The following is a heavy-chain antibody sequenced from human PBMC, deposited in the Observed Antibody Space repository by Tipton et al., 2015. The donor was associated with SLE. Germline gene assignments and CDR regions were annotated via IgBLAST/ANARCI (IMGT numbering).Heavy chain of an antibody. J-gene: IGHJ4*02. Sequence: SLRLSCAASGFTFSTSDIHWVRQPPGKGLEWVAFIRHDGSNRYYADSVKGRFTISRDNAKNSLYLQMNSLRAEDTAVYYCARGCSSTSCYLYFDYWGQGTLVTVSS. D-gene: IGHD2-2*01. CDR2: IRHDGSNR. CDR3: ARGCSSTSCYLYFDY. CDR1: GFTFSTSD. V-gene: IGHV3-30*02.